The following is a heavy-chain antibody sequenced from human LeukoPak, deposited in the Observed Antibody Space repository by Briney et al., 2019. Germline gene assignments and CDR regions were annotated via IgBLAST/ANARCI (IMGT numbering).Heavy chain of an antibody. V-gene: IGHV3-30*04. Sequence: QTGGSLRLSCAASGFTFSNYAMSWVRQAPGKGLEWVAVISYDGSNKYYADSVKGRFTISRDNSKNTLYLQMNSLRAEDTAVYYCARDPPGYSFDYWGQGTLVTVSS. J-gene: IGHJ4*02. D-gene: IGHD2-15*01. CDR1: GFTFSNYA. CDR2: ISYDGSNK. CDR3: ARDPPGYSFDY.